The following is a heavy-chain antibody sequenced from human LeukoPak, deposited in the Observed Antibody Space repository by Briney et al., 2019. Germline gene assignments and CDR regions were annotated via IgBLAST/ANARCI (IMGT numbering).Heavy chain of an antibody. J-gene: IGHJ6*03. CDR2: INHSGST. CDR1: GGSFSGYY. V-gene: IGHV4-34*01. CDR3: ARRHYDFWSGHMDV. Sequence: SETLSLTCAVYGGSFSGYYWSWIRQPPGKGLEWIGEINHSGSTNCSPSLKSRVTISVDTSKNQFSLRLSSVTAADTAVFYCARRHYDFWSGHMDVWGKGTTVTVSS. D-gene: IGHD3-3*01.